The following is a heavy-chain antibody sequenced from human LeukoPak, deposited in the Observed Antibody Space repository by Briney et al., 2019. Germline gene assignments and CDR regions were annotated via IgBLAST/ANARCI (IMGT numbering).Heavy chain of an antibody. V-gene: IGHV4-4*02. CDR1: GGSISSSNW. CDR2: IYHSGST. Sequence: SGTLSLTCAVSGGSISSSNWWSWVRQPPGKGLEWIGEIYHSGSTNYNPSLKSRVTISVDKSKNQFSLKLSSVTAADTAVYYCARVMAFYYDSSGYYDYWGQGTLVTVSS. D-gene: IGHD3-22*01. CDR3: ARVMAFYYDSSGYYDY. J-gene: IGHJ4*02.